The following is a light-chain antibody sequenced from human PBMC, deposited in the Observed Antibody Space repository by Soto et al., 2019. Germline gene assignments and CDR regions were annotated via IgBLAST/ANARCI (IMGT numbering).Light chain of an antibody. J-gene: IGKJ1*01. V-gene: IGKV3-20*01. CDR1: QSVSSSY. CDR3: QQYGSSWT. Sequence: EIVLTQSPGTLSLSPGERATLSCRASQSVSSSYLAWYQQTPGQAPRLLIYGASSRATGIPDRFSGSGSGTDFPLTISRLEPEDFAVYYCQQYGSSWTFGQGTKVDIK. CDR2: GAS.